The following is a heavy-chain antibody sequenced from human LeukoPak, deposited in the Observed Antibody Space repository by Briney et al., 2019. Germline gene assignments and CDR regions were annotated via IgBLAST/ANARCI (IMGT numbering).Heavy chain of an antibody. CDR2: IYTSGST. J-gene: IGHJ6*03. V-gene: IGHV4-4*07. CDR3: ARDIRISPKDPQAAMGGGYYMDV. CDR1: GGSVSSYY. D-gene: IGHD2-2*01. Sequence: SETLSLTCTVSGGSVSSYYWSWIRQPAGKGLEWIGRIYTSGSTNYNPSLKSRVTMSVDTSKNQFSLKLSSVTAADTAVYYCARDIRISPKDPQAAMGGGYYMDVWGKGTTVTVSS.